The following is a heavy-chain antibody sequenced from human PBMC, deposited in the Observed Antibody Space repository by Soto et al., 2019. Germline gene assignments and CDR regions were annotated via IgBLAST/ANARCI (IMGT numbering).Heavy chain of an antibody. CDR2: IIPIFGTA. V-gene: IGHV1-69*01. CDR3: ARGYPVVGTLRDIVVVPAAMDRNYYYGMDV. J-gene: IGHJ6*02. CDR1: GGTFSSYA. Sequence: QVQLVQSGAEVKKPGSSVKVSCTASGGTFSSYAISWVRQAPGQGLEWMGGIIPIFGTANYAQKFQGRVTITADESTSTAYMELSSLRSEDTAVYYCARGYPVVGTLRDIVVVPAAMDRNYYYGMDVWGQGTTVTVSS. D-gene: IGHD2-2*01.